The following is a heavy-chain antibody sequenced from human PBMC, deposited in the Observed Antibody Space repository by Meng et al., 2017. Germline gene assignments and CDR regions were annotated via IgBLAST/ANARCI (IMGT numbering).Heavy chain of an antibody. CDR1: GGTFSSYA. V-gene: IGHV1-69*05. D-gene: IGHD3-16*02. Sequence: SVKVSCKASGGTFSSYAISWVRQAPGQGLEWMGGIIPIFGTANYAQKFQGRVTITTDESTSTAYMELSSLRAEDTAVYYCARARYDYVWGSYRYRVLDYWGQGTLVTVSS. CDR3: ARARYDYVWGSYRYRVLDY. CDR2: IIPIFGTA. J-gene: IGHJ4*02.